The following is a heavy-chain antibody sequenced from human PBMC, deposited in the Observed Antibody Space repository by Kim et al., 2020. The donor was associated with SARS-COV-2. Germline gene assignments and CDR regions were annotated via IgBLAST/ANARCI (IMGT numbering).Heavy chain of an antibody. J-gene: IGHJ4*02. CDR3: ASGQPLDY. D-gene: IGHD2-2*01. CDR2: ISYSGNS. Sequence: SETLSLTCSVSGGSIRSGGKFWTWIRQHPAKGLEWIGYISYSGNSHYSPSLRSRVSIALQTSENQFSLELTSVTAAATAVYYCASGQPLDYWGQGILVT. CDR1: GGSIRSGGKF. V-gene: IGHV4-31*03.